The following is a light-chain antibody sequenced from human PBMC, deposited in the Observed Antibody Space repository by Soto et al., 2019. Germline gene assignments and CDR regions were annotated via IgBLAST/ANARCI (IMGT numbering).Light chain of an antibody. J-gene: IGKJ4*01. CDR2: AAS. Sequence: EIVLTQSPGTLSLSPGESATLSCMASQSVSSNPLAWHQQKPGQAPRLLMYAASSRAAGIPDRFSGSGSGTVFTLTISRLEPEDFAVYYCQQRSNWPPFCGGTKVDIK. V-gene: IGKV3D-20*02. CDR3: QQRSNWPP. CDR1: QSVSSNP.